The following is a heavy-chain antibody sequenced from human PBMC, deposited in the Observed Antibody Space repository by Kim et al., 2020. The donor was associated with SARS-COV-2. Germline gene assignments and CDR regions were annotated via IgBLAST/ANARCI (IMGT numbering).Heavy chain of an antibody. CDR2: ISSSSSHI. J-gene: IGHJ4*02. CDR3: AREIGTEADYDF. D-gene: IGHD3-16*01. Sequence: GGSLRLSCAASGFTFSSYSMNWVRQAPGKGLEWVSSISSSSSHIYYADSVKGRFTISRDNAKNSLYLQMNILRAEDTAVYYCAREIGTEADYDFLGQGNRLADSS. V-gene: IGHV3-21*01. CDR1: GFTFSSYS.